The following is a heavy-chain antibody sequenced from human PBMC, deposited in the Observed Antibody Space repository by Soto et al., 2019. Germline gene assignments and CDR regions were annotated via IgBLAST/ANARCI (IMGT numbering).Heavy chain of an antibody. CDR1: GGSFSTYY. D-gene: IGHD3-10*01. CDR3: ARGIMVRGVMAPPDL. V-gene: IGHV4-34*01. Sequence: QVQLQQWGAGLLKPSETLSLTCAVYGGSFSTYYWTWIRQPPGKGLEWIGKINDGGGTNYNPSLKSRVTISIDPSKNQFSLKLNSVTAADTAVYYCARGIMVRGVMAPPDLWGRGTLVTVSS. J-gene: IGHJ2*01. CDR2: INDGGGT.